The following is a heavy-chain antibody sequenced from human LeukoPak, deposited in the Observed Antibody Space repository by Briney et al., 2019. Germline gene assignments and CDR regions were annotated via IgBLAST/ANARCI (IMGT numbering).Heavy chain of an antibody. CDR1: GYTFTDYY. CDR3: ATEKAARSLYYYMDV. CDR2: VDPEYGET. V-gene: IGHV1-69-2*01. J-gene: IGHJ6*03. D-gene: IGHD6-6*01. Sequence: ASVKVSCKVSGYTFTDYYMHWVQQAPGKGLEWMGLVDPEYGETIYAEKFQGRVTITADTSTDTAYMELSSLRSEDTAVYYCATEKAARSLYYYMDVWGKGTTVTVSS.